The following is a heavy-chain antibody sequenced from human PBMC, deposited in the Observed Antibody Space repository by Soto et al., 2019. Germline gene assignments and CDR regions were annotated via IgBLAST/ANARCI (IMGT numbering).Heavy chain of an antibody. CDR3: ARGYESSRRYLPLLDS. V-gene: IGHV4-34*01. Sequence: QVQLQQWGAGLLKPSETLSLRCVVNSGSFSGYYWTWIRQTPGKGLEWIGEISHSGSTNYNPSLMSRVTMSPDTSKKQFSLRLSSVTAADTALYFCARGYESSRRYLPLLDSWGQGTLVTVSS. CDR2: ISHSGST. J-gene: IGHJ5*01. CDR1: SGSFSGYY. D-gene: IGHD3-22*01.